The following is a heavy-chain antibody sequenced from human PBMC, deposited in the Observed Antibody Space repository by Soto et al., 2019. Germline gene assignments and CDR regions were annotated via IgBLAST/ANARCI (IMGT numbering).Heavy chain of an antibody. Sequence: KPSETLSLTCAVYGGSFSGYYWSWIRQPPGKGLEWIGEINHSGSTNYNPSLKSRVTISVDTSKNQFSLKLSSVTAADTAVYYCARTKWLRSNWFDPWGQGTLVTVSS. D-gene: IGHD5-12*01. CDR3: ARTKWLRSNWFDP. J-gene: IGHJ5*02. CDR2: INHSGST. CDR1: GGSFSGYY. V-gene: IGHV4-34*01.